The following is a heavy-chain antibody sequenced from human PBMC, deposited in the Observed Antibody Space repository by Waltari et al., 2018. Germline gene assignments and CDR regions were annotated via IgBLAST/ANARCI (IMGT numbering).Heavy chain of an antibody. CDR2: IQSDGTT. CDR1: GFTVSRDF. J-gene: IGHJ4*02. CDR3: ARHDYGGY. D-gene: IGHD4-17*01. Sequence: EVPLLDSVGGLVQPGGSLGLSCAASGFTVSRDFMSWVRQAPGKGLEWVSVIQSDGTTYYADSVKGRFTVSRDTSKNTVYLQMNSLRDEDTAVYYCARHDYGGYWGQGTLVTVSS. V-gene: IGHV3-66*04.